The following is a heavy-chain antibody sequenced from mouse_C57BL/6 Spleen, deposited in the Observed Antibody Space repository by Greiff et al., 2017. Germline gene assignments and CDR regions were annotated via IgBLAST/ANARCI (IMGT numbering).Heavy chain of an antibody. J-gene: IGHJ2*01. Sequence: QVHVKQPGAELVKPGASVKLSCKASGYTFTSYWMHWVKQRPGQGLEWIGMIHPNSGSTNYNEKFKSKATLTVDKSSSTAYMQLSSLTSEDSAVYYCARRAYSNSYFDYWGQGTTLTVSS. D-gene: IGHD2-5*01. CDR3: ARRAYSNSYFDY. CDR2: IHPNSGST. V-gene: IGHV1-64*01. CDR1: GYTFTSYW.